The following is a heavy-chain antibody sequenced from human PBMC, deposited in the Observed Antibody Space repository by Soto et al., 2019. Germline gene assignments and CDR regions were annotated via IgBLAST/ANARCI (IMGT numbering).Heavy chain of an antibody. D-gene: IGHD3-22*01. CDR2: IDYSGST. CDR3: ARGGSGYYYGPAYYYYGMDV. J-gene: IGHJ6*02. Sequence: SETLSLTCTVSGGSISSSSYYWGWTRQPPGKGLEWIGSIDYSGSTYYNPSLKSRVTISVDTSKNQFSLKLSSVTAADTAVYYCARGGSGYYYGPAYYYYGMDVWGQGTTVTVSS. V-gene: IGHV4-39*01. CDR1: GGSISSSSYY.